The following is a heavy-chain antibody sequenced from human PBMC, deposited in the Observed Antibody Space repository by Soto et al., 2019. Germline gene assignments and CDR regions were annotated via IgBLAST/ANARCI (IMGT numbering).Heavy chain of an antibody. V-gene: IGHV3-21*01. J-gene: IGHJ4*02. CDR2: ITSSSSYI. CDR3: ASHPRDSSGYWYYFDY. Sequence: EAQLVESGGGLVKPGGSLRLSCAASGFTFSSYSMNWVRQAPGKGLEWVSSITSSSSYIYYADSVKGRFTISRDNAKNSLYLQMNSLRAEDTAVYYCASHPRDSSGYWYYFDYWGQGTLVTVSS. CDR1: GFTFSSYS. D-gene: IGHD3-22*01.